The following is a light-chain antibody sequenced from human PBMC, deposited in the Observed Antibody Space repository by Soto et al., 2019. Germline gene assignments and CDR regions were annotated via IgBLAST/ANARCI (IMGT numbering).Light chain of an antibody. CDR3: GTWDTGLSAGV. CDR2: NND. V-gene: IGLV1-51*01. CDR1: NSNIGNNY. J-gene: IGLJ2*01. Sequence: QSVLTQPPSASGTPGQRVTISCSGSNSNIGNNYVSWYQQVPGTAPKLLIYNNDKRPSGIPDRFSGSWSGTSATLGITGLQTGDEADYYCGTWDTGLSAGVFGGGTKVTVL.